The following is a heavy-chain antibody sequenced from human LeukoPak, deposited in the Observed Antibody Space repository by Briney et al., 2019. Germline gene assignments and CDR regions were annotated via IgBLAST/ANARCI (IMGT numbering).Heavy chain of an antibody. J-gene: IGHJ4*02. CDR3: ARDFAGDRDY. D-gene: IGHD4-17*01. CDR1: GFTFSNFG. Sequence: GGSLRLSCAASGFTFSNFGMHWVRQAPGKGLEWVAVIWYGGSNKHYADSVQGRFTISRDNSKNTVDLQMNSLRAEDTAVYYCARDFAGDRDYWGQGTLVTVSS. CDR2: IWYGGSNK. V-gene: IGHV3-33*01.